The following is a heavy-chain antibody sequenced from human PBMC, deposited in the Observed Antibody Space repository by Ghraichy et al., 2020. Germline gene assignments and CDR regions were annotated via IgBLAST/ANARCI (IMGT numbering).Heavy chain of an antibody. D-gene: IGHD5-18*01. CDR3: AHRRQLWFYFDY. CDR2: IYWNDDK. J-gene: IGHJ4*02. V-gene: IGHV2-5*01. Sequence: SGPTLVKPTQTLTLTCTFSGFSLSTSGVGVGWIRQPPGKALEWLALIYWNDDKRYSPSLKSRLTITKDTSKNQVVLTMTNMDPVDTATYYCAHRRQLWFYFDYWGQGTLVTVSS. CDR1: GFSLSTSGVG.